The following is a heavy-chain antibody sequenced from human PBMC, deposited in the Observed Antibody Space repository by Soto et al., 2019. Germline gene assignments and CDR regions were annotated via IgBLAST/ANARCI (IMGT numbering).Heavy chain of an antibody. V-gene: IGHV3-33*01. CDR1: GFTFSNYG. CDR3: ARHKGGDPYYFDY. J-gene: IGHJ4*02. CDR2: IWYDGSNK. D-gene: IGHD4-17*01. Sequence: QVQLVESGGGVVQPGMPLRLSCAASGFTFSNYGMHWVRQAPGKGLEWVAVIWYDGSNKYYADSVKGRFTISRDNSKNTLYLQMNTLRAEDTAVYYCARHKGGDPYYFDYWGQGTLVTVSS.